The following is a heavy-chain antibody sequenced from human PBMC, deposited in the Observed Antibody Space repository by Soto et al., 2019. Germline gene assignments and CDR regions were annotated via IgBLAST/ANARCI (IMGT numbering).Heavy chain of an antibody. J-gene: IGHJ5*02. CDR3: ARDLCSSTSCYAGWFDP. CDR2: IYYSGST. D-gene: IGHD2-2*01. CDR1: GGSISGYY. V-gene: IGHV4-59*01. Sequence: PSETLSLTCTVSGGSISGYYWSWIRQPPGKGLEWIGYIYYSGSTNYNPSLKSRVTISVDTSKNQFSLKLSSVTAADTAVYYCARDLCSSTSCYAGWFDPWGQGTLVT.